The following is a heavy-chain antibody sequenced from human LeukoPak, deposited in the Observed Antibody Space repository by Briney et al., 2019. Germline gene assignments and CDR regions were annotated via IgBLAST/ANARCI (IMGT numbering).Heavy chain of an antibody. CDR1: GGSISSSSYY. V-gene: IGHV4-39*07. J-gene: IGHJ4*02. CDR3: AVPSIASY. Sequence: PSETLSLTCTVSGGSISSSSYYWSWIRQPPGKGLEWIGEINHSGSTNYNPSLKSRVTMSLDTSKNQFSLKMNSMTAADTAVYYCAVPSIASYWGQGTLVTVS. CDR2: INHSGST. D-gene: IGHD6-6*01.